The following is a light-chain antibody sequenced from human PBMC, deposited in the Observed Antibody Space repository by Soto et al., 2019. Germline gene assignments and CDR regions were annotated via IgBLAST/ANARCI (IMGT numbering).Light chain of an antibody. CDR2: GAS. CDR3: HQYNQWTSIT. CDR1: QSIRTN. V-gene: IGKV3-15*01. Sequence: EIVMTQSPATLSVSPGERAILSCSASQSIRTNVAWYQQRPGQAPRLLIYGASTRATDIPARFSGSGSGTEVTLPISSLQSEHFAIYYCHQYNQWTSITFGRGTRLEF. J-gene: IGKJ5*01.